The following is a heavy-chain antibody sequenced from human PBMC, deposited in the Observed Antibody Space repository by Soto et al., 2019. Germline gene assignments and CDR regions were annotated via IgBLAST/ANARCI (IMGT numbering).Heavy chain of an antibody. Sequence: ASETLSLTCTVSGASISSGGYYWSWIRQHPGKGLEWIGYIYYSGSTYYNPSLKSRVTISVDTSKNQFSLKLSSVTAADTAVYYCARGSYGDYYFDYWGQGTLVTVSS. J-gene: IGHJ4*02. V-gene: IGHV4-31*03. CDR2: IYYSGST. D-gene: IGHD4-17*01. CDR1: GASISSGGYY. CDR3: ARGSYGDYYFDY.